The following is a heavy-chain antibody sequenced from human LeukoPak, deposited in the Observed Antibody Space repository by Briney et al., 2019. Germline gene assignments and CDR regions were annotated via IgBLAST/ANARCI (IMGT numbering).Heavy chain of an antibody. CDR2: INPNSGGT. J-gene: IGHJ4*02. CDR1: GYTLTGYY. CDR3: ARGIRRYYDYVWGSSSFYYFDY. Sequence: ASVKVSCKASGYTLTGYYMHWVRQAPGQGLEWMGWINPNSGGTNYAQKFQGRVTMTTDTSTSTAYMELRSLRSDDTAVYYCARGIRRYYDYVWGSSSFYYFDYWGQGSLVTVSS. V-gene: IGHV1-2*02. D-gene: IGHD3-16*01.